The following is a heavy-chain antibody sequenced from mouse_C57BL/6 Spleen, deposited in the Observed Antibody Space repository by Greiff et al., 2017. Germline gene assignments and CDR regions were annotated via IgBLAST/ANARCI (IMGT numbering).Heavy chain of an antibody. CDR2: INYDGSST. CDR3: ARAFITTVVATSYWYFDV. CDR1: GFTFSDYY. Sequence: EVNVVESEGGLVQPGSSMKLSCTASGFTFSDYYMAWVRQVPEKGLEWVANINYDGSSTYYLDSLKSRFIISRDNAKNILYLQMSSLKSEDTATYYCARAFITTVVATSYWYFDVWGTGTTVTVSS. J-gene: IGHJ1*03. D-gene: IGHD1-1*01. V-gene: IGHV5-16*01.